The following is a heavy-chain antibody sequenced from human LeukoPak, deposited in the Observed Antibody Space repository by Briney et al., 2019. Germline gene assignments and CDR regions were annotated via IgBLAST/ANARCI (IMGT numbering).Heavy chain of an antibody. Sequence: GASVKVSCKASGYTFTGYYMHWVRQAPGQGLEWMGWINPNSGGTNYAQKFQGRVTMTRDTSISTAYMELSRLRSDDTAVYYCAVGELSLYRATRSYYFDYWGQGTLVTVSS. V-gene: IGHV1-2*02. D-gene: IGHD3-16*02. CDR2: INPNSGGT. CDR3: AVGELSLYRATRSYYFDY. J-gene: IGHJ4*02. CDR1: GYTFTGYY.